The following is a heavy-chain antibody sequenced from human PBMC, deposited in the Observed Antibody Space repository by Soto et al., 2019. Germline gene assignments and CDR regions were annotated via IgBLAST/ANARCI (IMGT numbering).Heavy chain of an antibody. CDR3: ARDTYYYDSSRSAATNNWFDP. CDR2: IWYDGSNK. D-gene: IGHD3-22*01. V-gene: IGHV3-33*01. CDR1: GFSFSSYG. Sequence: QVQLVESGGGVVQPGRSLRLSCAASGFSFSSYGMHWVRQAPGQGLEWVAVIWYDGSNKYYADSVKGRFTISRDNSNKMLYLKMNSLRDEDTAVYYFARDTYYYDSSRSAATNNWFDPWGQGNLVTVSS. J-gene: IGHJ5*02.